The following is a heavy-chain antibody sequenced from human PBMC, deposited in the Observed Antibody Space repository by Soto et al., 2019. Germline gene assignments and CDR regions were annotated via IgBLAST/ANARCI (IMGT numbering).Heavy chain of an antibody. CDR2: INPNSGDT. CDR1: GYTFTAYY. D-gene: IGHD4-17*01. Sequence: ASVKVSCKASGYTFTAYYMHWVRQAPGQGLDWMGWINPNSGDTNYAQKFQGWVTLTRDTSISTAYMELRRLRSDDTAVYYCARGASRLPVPNVGESYGMDVWGKGTTATVS. CDR3: ARGASRLPVPNVGESYGMDV. V-gene: IGHV1-2*04. J-gene: IGHJ6*04.